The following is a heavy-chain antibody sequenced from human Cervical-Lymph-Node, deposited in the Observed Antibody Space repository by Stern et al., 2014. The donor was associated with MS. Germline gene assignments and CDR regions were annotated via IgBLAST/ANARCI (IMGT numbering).Heavy chain of an antibody. CDR3: ARGLAVADH. V-gene: IGHV3-66*01. CDR1: GITVSSTY. CDR2: IYPVGSA. Sequence: EVQLVQSGGGLVQPGGSLRLSCVASGITVSSTYMSWVRQAPGGGLEWVAVIYPVGSAYYGDSVKGRFTISRDNSKNTVYLQMTNVRGDDSAVYFCARGLAVADHWGLGTLVTVSS. D-gene: IGHD6-19*01. J-gene: IGHJ4*02.